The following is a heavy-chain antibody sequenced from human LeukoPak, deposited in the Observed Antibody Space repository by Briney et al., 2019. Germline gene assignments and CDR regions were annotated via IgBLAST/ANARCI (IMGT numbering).Heavy chain of an antibody. J-gene: IGHJ5*02. Sequence: SETLSLTCTVSGGSISSGSYYWSWIRQPAGKGLEWIGEINHSGSTNYNPSLKSRVTISVDASKNQFSLKLSSVTAADTAVYYCARGVVAATYWFDPWGQGTLVTVSS. CDR2: INHSGST. D-gene: IGHD2-15*01. V-gene: IGHV4-61*10. CDR3: ARGVVAATYWFDP. CDR1: GGSISSGSYY.